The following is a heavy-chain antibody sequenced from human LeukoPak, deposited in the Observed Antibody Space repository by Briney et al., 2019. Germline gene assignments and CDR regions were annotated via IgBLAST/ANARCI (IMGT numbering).Heavy chain of an antibody. J-gene: IGHJ4*02. D-gene: IGHD6-13*01. V-gene: IGHV3-23*01. CDR3: AKRIAAAGPYFDY. CDR2: ISASGGST. Sequence: GGSLRLSCAASGFTFSSYAMSWVRQAPGMGLEWVSGISASGGSTYYADTVKGRVTIPRDNSKSPLYLQMNTLRAEDTAVYYCAKRIAAAGPYFDYWGQGTLVTVSS. CDR1: GFTFSSYA.